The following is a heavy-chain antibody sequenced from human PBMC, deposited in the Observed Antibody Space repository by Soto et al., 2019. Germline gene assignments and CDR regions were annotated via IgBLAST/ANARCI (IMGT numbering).Heavy chain of an antibody. CDR2: ISNNSSHE. Sequence: QVEVLQSGGGVVQPGKSVRLSCKASGFIFSDYGVHWARQAPGKGLQWVAFISNNSSHEYYADSVKGRFTISRDNSQNTVYLHLKSLRPEDTAVYYCVPNFDYWGQGTRVNVSP. J-gene: IGHJ4*02. V-gene: IGHV3-30*03. CDR1: GFIFSDYG. CDR3: VPNFDY.